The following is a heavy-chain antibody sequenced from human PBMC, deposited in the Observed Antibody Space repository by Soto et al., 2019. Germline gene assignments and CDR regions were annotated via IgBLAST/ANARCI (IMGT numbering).Heavy chain of an antibody. CDR3: ARIAVAGPDYYYYGMDV. V-gene: IGHV1-69*01. D-gene: IGHD6-19*01. J-gene: IGHJ6*02. CDR2: IIPIFGTT. Sequence: QVQLVQSGAEVKKPGSSVKVSRKASGGTFSRYAISWVRQAPGQGLEWMGGIIPIFGTTNYAQKFQDRVTITADESTSTVYMELSSLKSEDTAVYYCARIAVAGPDYYYYGMDVWGQGTTVTVSS. CDR1: GGTFSRYA.